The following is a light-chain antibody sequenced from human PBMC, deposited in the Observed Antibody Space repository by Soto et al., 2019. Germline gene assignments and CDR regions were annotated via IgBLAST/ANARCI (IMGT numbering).Light chain of an antibody. J-gene: IGKJ1*01. CDR1: QSISSW. CDR2: DAS. CDR3: QQYNSYWT. V-gene: IGKV1-5*01. Sequence: DIQMTQSPPTLAASVGDRVTITCRASQSISSWLAWYQQKPGKAPKLLIYDASSLESGVPSRFSGSGSGTEFILTISSLQPDDFATYYCQQYNSYWTFGQGTKVDIK.